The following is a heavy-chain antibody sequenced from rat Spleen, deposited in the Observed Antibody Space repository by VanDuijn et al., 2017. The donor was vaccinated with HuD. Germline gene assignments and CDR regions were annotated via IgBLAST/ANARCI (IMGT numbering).Heavy chain of an antibody. CDR1: GFTFSNYH. CDR2: ITNTVCSP. J-gene: IGHJ2*01. CDR3: TTEGYYSSYMSFDS. V-gene: IGHV5-31*01. D-gene: IGHD1-2*01. Sequence: EVQLVESGGGLVQPGKSLKLSCAASGFTFSNYHMAWIRQAPGKGLEWVASITNTVCSPSFPDPVKGRFTISRDNAKSTLYLQMDILRSEDTATYYCTTEGYYSSYMSFDSWGQGVMVTVSS.